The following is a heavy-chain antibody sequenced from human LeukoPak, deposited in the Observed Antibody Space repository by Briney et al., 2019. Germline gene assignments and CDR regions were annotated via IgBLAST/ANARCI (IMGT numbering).Heavy chain of an antibody. CDR3: AKVIYDFWSGYFDY. CDR1: GFRFSGYA. D-gene: IGHD3-3*01. V-gene: IGHV3-23*01. Sequence: GGSLRLSCAASGFRFSGYAMNWVRQAPGKGLEWVSAISGSGGTPYYADSVRGRFTISRDNSGSTVYLQMNSLRAEDTAVYYCAKVIYDFWSGYFDYWGQGSLVAVSS. CDR2: ISGSGGTP. J-gene: IGHJ4*02.